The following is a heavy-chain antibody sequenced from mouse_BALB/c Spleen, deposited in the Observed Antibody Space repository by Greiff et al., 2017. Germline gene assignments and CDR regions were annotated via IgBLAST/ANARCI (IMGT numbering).Heavy chain of an antibody. Sequence: LKQPGSELVRPGASVKLSCKASGYTFTSYWMHWVKQRPGQGLEWIGNIYPGSGSTNYDEKFKSKATLTVDTSSSTAYMQLSSLTSEDSAVYYCTRSGSSLYYFDYWGQGTTLTVSS. CDR1: GYTFTSYW. CDR2: IYPGSGST. CDR3: TRSGSSLYYFDY. J-gene: IGHJ2*01. D-gene: IGHD1-1*01. V-gene: IGHV1S22*01.